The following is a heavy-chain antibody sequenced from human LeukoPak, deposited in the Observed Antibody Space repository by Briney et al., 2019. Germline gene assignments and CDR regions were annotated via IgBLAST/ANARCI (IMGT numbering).Heavy chain of an antibody. Sequence: PSETLSLTCAVYGGSFSGYYWGWIRQPPGKGLHWIGEINHSGSTNYNPSLKSRVTISVDTSKNQFSLKLSSVTAADTAVYYCATSGGPINWFDPWGQGTLVTVSS. J-gene: IGHJ5*02. CDR3: ATSGGPINWFDP. V-gene: IGHV4-34*01. D-gene: IGHD2-15*01. CDR1: GGSFSGYY. CDR2: INHSGST.